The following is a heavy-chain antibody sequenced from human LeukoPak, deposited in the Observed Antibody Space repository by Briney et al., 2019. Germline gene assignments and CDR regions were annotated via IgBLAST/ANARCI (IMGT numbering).Heavy chain of an antibody. J-gene: IGHJ1*01. V-gene: IGHV4-34*01. D-gene: IGHD3-22*01. CDR2: INHSGST. Sequence: SETLSLTCTVSGGSISSYYWSWIRQPPGKGLEWIGEINHSGSTNYNPSLKSRVTISVDTSKNQFSLKLSSVTAADTAVYYCARGPRGHDSSGYYLRSYFQHWGQGTLVTVSS. CDR1: GGSISSYY. CDR3: ARGPRGHDSSGYYLRSYFQH.